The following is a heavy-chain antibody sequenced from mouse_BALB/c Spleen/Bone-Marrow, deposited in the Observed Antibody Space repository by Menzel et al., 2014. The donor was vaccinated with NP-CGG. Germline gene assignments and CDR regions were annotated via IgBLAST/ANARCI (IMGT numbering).Heavy chain of an antibody. CDR3: ARDNYYGYDGFAY. CDR2: INSNGGST. CDR1: GFTFSSYG. D-gene: IGHD2-2*01. Sequence: EVQGVESGGDLVKPGGSLKLSCGASGFTFSSYGMSWVRQTPDKRLEWVATINSNGGSTYYPDSVKGRFTISRDNAKNTLYLQMSSLKSEDTAMYYCARDNYYGYDGFAYWGQGTLVTVSA. V-gene: IGHV5-6-3*01. J-gene: IGHJ3*01.